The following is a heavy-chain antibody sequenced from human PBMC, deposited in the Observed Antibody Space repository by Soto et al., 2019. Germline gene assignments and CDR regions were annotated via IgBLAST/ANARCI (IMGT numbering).Heavy chain of an antibody. V-gene: IGHV1-2*02. D-gene: IGHD3-22*01. CDR2: INPNSGGT. CDR1: GYTFTGYY. J-gene: IGHJ4*02. Sequence: QVQLVESGAEVKKPGASVKVSCKASGYTFTGYYMHWVRQAPGQGLEWMGWINPNSGGTNYAQKFQGRVTMTRDTSISTAYMELSRLRSDDTAVYYCARTYYYDSSGYYYEDYWGQGTLVTVSS. CDR3: ARTYYYDSSGYYYEDY.